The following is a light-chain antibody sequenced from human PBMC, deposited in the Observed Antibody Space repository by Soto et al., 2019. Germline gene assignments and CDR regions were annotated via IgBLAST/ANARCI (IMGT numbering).Light chain of an antibody. CDR1: SSDVGGYNY. J-gene: IGLJ2*01. Sequence: QSALTQPPSASGSPGQSVTISCTGTSSDVGGYNYVSWYQQHPGKAPKLMIYEVSKRPSGFPDRFSGSKSGNTASLTVSGLQAEDEADYYCRSYAGSQVLFGGGTNVTVL. CDR2: EVS. CDR3: RSYAGSQVL. V-gene: IGLV2-8*01.